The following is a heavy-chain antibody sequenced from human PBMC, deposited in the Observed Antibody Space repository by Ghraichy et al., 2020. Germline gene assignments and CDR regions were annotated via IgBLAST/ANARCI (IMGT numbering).Heavy chain of an antibody. V-gene: IGHV4-39*01. CDR2: IYYSGST. CDR3: ARLPHYYYGMDV. Sequence: SETLSLTCTVSGGSISSSSYYWGWIRQPPGKGLEWIGSIYYSGSTYYNPSLKSRVTISVDTSKNQFSLKLSSVTAADTFVYYCARLPHYYYGMDVWGQGTTVTVSS. J-gene: IGHJ6*02. CDR1: GGSISSSSYY.